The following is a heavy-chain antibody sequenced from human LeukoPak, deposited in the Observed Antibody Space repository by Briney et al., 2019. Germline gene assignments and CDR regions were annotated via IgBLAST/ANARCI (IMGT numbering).Heavy chain of an antibody. D-gene: IGHD7-27*01. J-gene: IGHJ4*02. CDR2: ISSSSNTI. CDR3: AREANWLHFDY. V-gene: IGHV3-48*01. Sequence: GGSLRLSCAASGFTLSSYSMNWVRQAPGRGLEWVSYISSSSNTIYYADSVKGRFTISRDNAKNSLYPQMNSLRAEDTAVYYCAREANWLHFDYWGQGTLVTVSS. CDR1: GFTLSSYS.